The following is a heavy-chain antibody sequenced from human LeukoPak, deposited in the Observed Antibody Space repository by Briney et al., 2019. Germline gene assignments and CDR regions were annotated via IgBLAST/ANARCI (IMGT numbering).Heavy chain of an antibody. CDR1: GFTFSSYA. CDR2: ISTSGGSS. CDR3: AIMHPYYDGSGYWVQ. J-gene: IGHJ4*02. Sequence: GESLRLSCAASGFTFSSYAMSWVRQAPGKGLEWVSGISTSGGSSSYADSVKGQFTISRDSPRNTLYMQTNSLRAEDTALYYCAIMHPYYDGSGYWVQWGQGTLVTVSS. D-gene: IGHD3-22*01. V-gene: IGHV3-23*01.